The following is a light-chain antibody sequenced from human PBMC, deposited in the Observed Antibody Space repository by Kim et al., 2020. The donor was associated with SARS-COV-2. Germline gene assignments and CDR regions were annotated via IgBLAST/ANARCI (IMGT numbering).Light chain of an antibody. CDR1: SSNIGSNY. J-gene: IGLJ3*02. Sequence: QSVLTQPPSASGTPGQRVTIFCSGSSSNIGSNYVYWYQQLPGTAPKLLIYRNNQRPSGVPDRFSGSKSGTSASLAISGLRSEDEADYYCAAWDDSLRVFGGGTKLTVL. V-gene: IGLV1-47*01. CDR3: AAWDDSLRV. CDR2: RNN.